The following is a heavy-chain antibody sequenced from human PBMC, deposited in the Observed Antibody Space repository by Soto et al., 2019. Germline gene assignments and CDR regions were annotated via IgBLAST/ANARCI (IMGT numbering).Heavy chain of an antibody. J-gene: IGHJ5*02. Sequence: PSETLSLTCTGSGGSISSYYWSWIRQPPGKGLEWIGYIYYSGSTNYNPSLKSRVTISVDTSKNQFSLKLSSVTAADTAVYYCARAKVGYYDSSGYIWFDPWGQGTLVTVSS. CDR1: GGSISSYY. D-gene: IGHD3-22*01. CDR2: IYYSGST. V-gene: IGHV4-59*01. CDR3: ARAKVGYYDSSGYIWFDP.